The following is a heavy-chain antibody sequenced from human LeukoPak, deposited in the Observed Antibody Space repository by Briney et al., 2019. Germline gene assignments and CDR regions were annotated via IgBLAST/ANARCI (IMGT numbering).Heavy chain of an antibody. CDR2: INPNSGGT. CDR1: GYTFTGYY. Sequence: GASVKVSCKASGYTFTGYYMHWVRQAPGQGLEWMGRINPNSGGTNYAQKFHGRVTMTRDTSISTAYMELSRLRSDDTAVYYCARAARGYSYGSYWFDPWGQGTLVTVSS. D-gene: IGHD5-18*01. CDR3: ARAARGYSYGSYWFDP. V-gene: IGHV1-2*06. J-gene: IGHJ5*02.